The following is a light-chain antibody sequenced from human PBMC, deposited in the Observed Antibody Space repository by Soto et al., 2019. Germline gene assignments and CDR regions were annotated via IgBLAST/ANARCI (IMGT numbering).Light chain of an antibody. CDR3: QQYGSSPLT. V-gene: IGKV3-20*01. CDR1: QSVSSNY. J-gene: IGKJ1*01. CDR2: GAS. Sequence: EIVLTQSPVTLSLSPGERATLSCRASQSVSSNYLAWYQQKPGQAPRHLICGASSRATGIPDRLSGGWSGTDFTLTISRLEPEDFAVYYCQQYGSSPLTFGQGTKVE.